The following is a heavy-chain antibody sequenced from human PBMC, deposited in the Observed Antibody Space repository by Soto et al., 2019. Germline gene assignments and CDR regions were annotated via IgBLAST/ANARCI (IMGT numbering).Heavy chain of an antibody. D-gene: IGHD3-10*01. Sequence: QVQLQESGPGLVKPSETLSLTCTVSGGSISSYYWSWIRQPPGKGLEWIGYIYYSGSTNYNPSLKSRVTISVDTSKNQFSLKLSSVTAADTAVYYCAGGDYYGSGVRDWGQGTLVTVS. J-gene: IGHJ4*02. CDR2: IYYSGST. CDR1: GGSISSYY. CDR3: AGGDYYGSGVRD. V-gene: IGHV4-59*01.